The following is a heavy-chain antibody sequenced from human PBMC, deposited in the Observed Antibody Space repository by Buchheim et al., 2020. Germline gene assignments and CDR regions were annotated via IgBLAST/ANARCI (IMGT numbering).Heavy chain of an antibody. V-gene: IGHV3-48*04. CDR1: GFTFSSYS. Sequence: EVQLVESGGGLVQPGGSLRLSCAASGFTFSSYSMYWVRQAPGKGPEWVSYISSSGSTIYYADSVKGRFTISRDNAKNSLYLQMNSLRAEDTAVYYCARDSPSAQSYDFWSGYYSAYYYGMDVWGQGTT. D-gene: IGHD3-3*01. CDR3: ARDSPSAQSYDFWSGYYSAYYYGMDV. CDR2: ISSSGSTI. J-gene: IGHJ6*02.